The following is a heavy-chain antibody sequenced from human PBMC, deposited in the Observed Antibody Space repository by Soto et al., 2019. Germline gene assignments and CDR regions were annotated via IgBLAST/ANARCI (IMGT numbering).Heavy chain of an antibody. V-gene: IGHV5-51*01. CDR1: GYSFTSYW. J-gene: IGHJ6*02. Sequence: LKISCKGSGYSFTSYWIGWVRQMPGKGLEWMGIIYPGDSDTRYSPSFQGQVTISADKSISTAYLQWSSLKASDTAMYYCARQNQAAGHYYYGMDVWGQGTTVTVSS. CDR2: IYPGDSDT. CDR3: ARQNQAAGHYYYGMDV. D-gene: IGHD6-13*01.